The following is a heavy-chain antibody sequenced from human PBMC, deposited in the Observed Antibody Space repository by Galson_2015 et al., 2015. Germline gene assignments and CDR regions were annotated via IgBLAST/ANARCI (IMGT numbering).Heavy chain of an antibody. CDR2: FYSGGDT. V-gene: IGHV4-39*01. J-gene: IGHJ4*02. CDR3: ARQRSYIRSCDSGTCYETSFDY. Sequence: SETLSLTCTVSSGSVSSSSYYWGWLRQSPGKGLEWIGGFYSGGDTDCNPSLKSRVTISADTSKNQFCLRLSSVTGADTAVYYCARQRSYIRSCDSGTCYETSFDYWGKGTLVIVSS. CDR1: SGSVSSSSYY. D-gene: IGHD6-13*01.